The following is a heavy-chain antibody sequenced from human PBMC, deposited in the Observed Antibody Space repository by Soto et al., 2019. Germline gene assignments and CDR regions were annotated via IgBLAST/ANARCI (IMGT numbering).Heavy chain of an antibody. D-gene: IGHD5-18*01. J-gene: IGHJ3*02. V-gene: IGHV1-46*01. CDR1: GYTFTSYY. CDR3: ARNPNSYGPSTVFDI. CDR2: INPSGGST. Sequence: ASVKVSCKASGYTFTSYYMHRVRQAPGQGLEWMGIINPSGGSTSYAQKFQGRVTMTRDTSTSTVYMELSSLRSEDTAVYYCARNPNSYGPSTVFDIWGKGKMVTVSS.